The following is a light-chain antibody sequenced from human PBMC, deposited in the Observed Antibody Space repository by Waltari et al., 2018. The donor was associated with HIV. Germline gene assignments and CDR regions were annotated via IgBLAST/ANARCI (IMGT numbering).Light chain of an antibody. V-gene: IGLV2-14*01. CDR3: SSYTSSTTYV. J-gene: IGLJ1*01. Sequence: QSALTQPASVSGSPGQSITISCTGTSNDVGSSNYVSWHQHHPAEAPNVIIHDVSDRPSGISKRFSGSKSGNTASLTSSGLRTEDEADYYCSSYTSSTTYVFGTGTRVTVL. CDR2: DVS. CDR1: SNDVGSSNY.